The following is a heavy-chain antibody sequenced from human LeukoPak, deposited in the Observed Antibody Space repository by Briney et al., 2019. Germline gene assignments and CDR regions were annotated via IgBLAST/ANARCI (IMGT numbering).Heavy chain of an antibody. CDR1: GYTFARYP. J-gene: IGHJ4*02. V-gene: IGHV7-4-1*02. D-gene: IGHD4-17*01. CDR2: INTNAGSP. CDR3: ARVGRLDYGDYLAH. Sequence: ASVKVSCKTSGYTFARYPIHWVRQAPGRGLEWMGWINTNAGSPTYAQAFAGRFVFSLDTSVTTAYLQISSLRSADTAVYYCARVGRLDYGDYLAHWGPGNRITVSS.